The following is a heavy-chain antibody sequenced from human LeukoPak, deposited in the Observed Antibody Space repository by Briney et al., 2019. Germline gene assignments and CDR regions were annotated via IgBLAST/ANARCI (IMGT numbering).Heavy chain of an antibody. CDR1: GFTFSDYY. CDR3: ARDTGGSYYYDSSAYYYGETSFDY. CDR2: ISRSSSYT. D-gene: IGHD3-22*01. V-gene: IGHV3-11*06. J-gene: IGHJ4*02. Sequence: PGGSLRLSCAASGFTFSDYYMSWIRQAPGKGLEWVSYISRSSSYTNYADSVKGRFTISRDNAKNSLYLQMNSLRAEDTAVYYCARDTGGSYYYDSSAYYYGETSFDYWGQGTLVTVSS.